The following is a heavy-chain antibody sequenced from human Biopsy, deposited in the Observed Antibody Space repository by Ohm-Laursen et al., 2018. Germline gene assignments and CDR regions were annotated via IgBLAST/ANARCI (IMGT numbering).Heavy chain of an antibody. CDR2: FAPENGKT. V-gene: IGHV1-24*01. Sequence: PSVKVSCKVSGYAATEFSMHWVPQAPGKGLEWMGGFAPENGKTIYAQKFQGRVTMTEDTSTDTAYMELSSLTSDDTAVYYCARDTLMAQHLVPGENWFDPWGQGTLVTVSS. D-gene: IGHD3-10*01. J-gene: IGHJ5*02. CDR1: GYAATEFS. CDR3: ARDTLMAQHLVPGENWFDP.